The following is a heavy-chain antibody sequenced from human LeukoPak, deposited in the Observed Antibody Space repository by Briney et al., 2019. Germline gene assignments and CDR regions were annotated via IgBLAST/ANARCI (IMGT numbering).Heavy chain of an antibody. J-gene: IGHJ3*01. V-gene: IGHV4-39*01. CDR3: AHCKGGSFDF. CDR2: IYYSGNT. CDR1: GGSISSSNYY. Sequence: SQTQSLTCTVSGGSISSSNYYWGWIRQPPGKGLEWIGSIYYSGNTYYNPSLKSRVTISVDTSKNQFSLKLTSVTAADTAVYYCAHCKGGSFDFWGQGTMVTVSS. D-gene: IGHD1-26*01.